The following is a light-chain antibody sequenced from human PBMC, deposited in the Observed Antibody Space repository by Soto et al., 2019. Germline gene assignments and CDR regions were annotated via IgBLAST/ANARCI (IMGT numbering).Light chain of an antibody. V-gene: IGLV1-51*01. CDR3: GSWDSSLSNVV. Sequence: QSVLMQPPSVSAAPGQKVTISCSGSSSNIGNNYVSWYQQLPGTAPKLLIYDNNERPSGIPDRFSGSKSGTSATLGITGLQTGDEADYYCGSWDSSLSNVVFGGGTKLTVL. J-gene: IGLJ2*01. CDR2: DNN. CDR1: SSNIGNNY.